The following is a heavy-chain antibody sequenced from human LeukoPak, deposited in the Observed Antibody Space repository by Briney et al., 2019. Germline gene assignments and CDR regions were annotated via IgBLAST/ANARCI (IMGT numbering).Heavy chain of an antibody. J-gene: IGHJ3*01. Sequence: ASVKGSCKTSGYTFSNYYMHWVRRAPGQGLEWIGKITPSGGSTSYPQKFQGRVTMTRDTSTSTVYMELSSLRSEDTAIYYCARGYCSGGGCSVLDAFDGWGQGTMVTVSS. D-gene: IGHD2-15*01. CDR3: ARGYCSGGGCSVLDAFDG. CDR2: ITPSGGST. V-gene: IGHV1-46*01. CDR1: GYTFSNYY.